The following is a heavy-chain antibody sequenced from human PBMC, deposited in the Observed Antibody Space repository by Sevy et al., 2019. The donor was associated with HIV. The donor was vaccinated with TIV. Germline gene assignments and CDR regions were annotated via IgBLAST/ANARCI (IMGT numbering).Heavy chain of an antibody. V-gene: IGHV3-11*04. D-gene: IGHD1-26*01. Sequence: GGSLRLSCAASGFTFSDYYMTWIRQAPGKGLEWVSHISTGGTTIYYADSVKGRIIISRDNAKNSLYLQKNSLRAEDTALYYCAREYLNTRWHNYYYYGMDVWGQGTTVTVSS. CDR2: ISTGGTTI. CDR1: GFTFSDYY. CDR3: AREYLNTRWHNYYYYGMDV. J-gene: IGHJ6*02.